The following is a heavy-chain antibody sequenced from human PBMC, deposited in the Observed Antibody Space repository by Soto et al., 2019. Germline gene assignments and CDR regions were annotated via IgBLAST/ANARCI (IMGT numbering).Heavy chain of an antibody. CDR3: ARDIGELAGPSGYYYYMDV. V-gene: IGHV1-18*01. D-gene: IGHD1-26*01. CDR2: ISAYSGNT. J-gene: IGHJ6*03. CDR1: GYTFTRYG. Sequence: QVQLVQSGGEVKKPGASVKVSCKASGYTFTRYGISWVRQAPGQGLEWMGWISAYSGNTKYEQKLQGRGTMTTDTSTSTAYMELRSLRSDDTAVYYCARDIGELAGPSGYYYYMDVWGKGTTVTVSS.